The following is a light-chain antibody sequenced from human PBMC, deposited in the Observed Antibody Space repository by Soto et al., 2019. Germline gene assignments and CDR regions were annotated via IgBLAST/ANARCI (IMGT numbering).Light chain of an antibody. CDR2: GAS. Sequence: ELLMTQSPSTLSVSPGERATLSCRASQSVSSNLAWYQQKPGQAPRLLIYGASTRATGIPARFSGSGSGTEFTLTISSLQPEDFEVYYCQQYNNWPQTFGQGTKVDIK. CDR3: QQYNNWPQT. J-gene: IGKJ1*01. V-gene: IGKV3D-15*01. CDR1: QSVSSN.